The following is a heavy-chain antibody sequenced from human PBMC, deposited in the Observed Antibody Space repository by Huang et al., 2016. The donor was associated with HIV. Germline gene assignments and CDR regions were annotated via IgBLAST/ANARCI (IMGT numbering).Heavy chain of an antibody. V-gene: IGHV1-2*02. J-gene: IGHJ4*02. D-gene: IGHD6-6*01. CDR3: ARDWSFGSSTSPAD. CDR1: GYTFTASN. CDR2: SNPKRGGK. Sequence: QVQLVQSGAEVKNPGASVRVSCKASGYTFTASNIHWVRQPPGQGLGGRGESNPKRGGKIYAQRFQGKVTMTRDTTIGTVHMDLRRIQSDDTAVYFCARDWSFGSSTSPADWGQGTLVTVSS.